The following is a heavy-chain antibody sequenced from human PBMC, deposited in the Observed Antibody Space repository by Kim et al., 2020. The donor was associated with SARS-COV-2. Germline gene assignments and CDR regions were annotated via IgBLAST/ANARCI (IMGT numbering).Heavy chain of an antibody. CDR1: GFTFSNAW. Sequence: GGSLRLSCAASGFTFSNAWMSWVRQAPGKGLEWVGRIKSKTDGGTTDYAAPVKGRFTISRDDSKNTLYLQMNSLKTEDTAVYYCTTGRRIQLWPRGDYWGQGTLVTVSS. CDR3: TTGRRIQLWPRGDY. J-gene: IGHJ4*02. D-gene: IGHD5-18*01. V-gene: IGHV3-15*01. CDR2: IKSKTDGGTT.